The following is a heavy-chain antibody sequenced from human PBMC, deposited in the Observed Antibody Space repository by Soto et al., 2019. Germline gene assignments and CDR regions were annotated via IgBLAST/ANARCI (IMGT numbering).Heavy chain of an antibody. D-gene: IGHD3-3*02. CDR3: AYIRG. V-gene: IGHV3-73*01. J-gene: IGHJ4*02. CDR2: IRSKGDSYAT. CDR1: GFTFSDFV. Sequence: PGGSLRLSCAASGFTFSDFVMDWVRQASGKGLEWVARIRSKGDSYATAYTESVKGRSTISRDDSKNTAYLQMNSLKTEDTAVYYCAYIRGWGQGTLVTGSS.